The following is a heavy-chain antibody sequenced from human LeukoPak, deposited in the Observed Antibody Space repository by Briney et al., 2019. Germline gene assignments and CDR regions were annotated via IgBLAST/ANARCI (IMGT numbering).Heavy chain of an antibody. CDR3: ARDRRSGLGHAFDI. D-gene: IGHD3-3*01. V-gene: IGHV3-53*01. CDR1: EFTVSSTY. J-gene: IGHJ3*02. CDR2: IYPGGSA. Sequence: GGSLRLSCAASEFTVSSTYIPWLRQAPGKGLEWVSVIYPGGSALYADSVKGRFTISRDISKNIVYLQINNLRAEDTAVYYCARDRRSGLGHAFDIWGQGTMVTVSS.